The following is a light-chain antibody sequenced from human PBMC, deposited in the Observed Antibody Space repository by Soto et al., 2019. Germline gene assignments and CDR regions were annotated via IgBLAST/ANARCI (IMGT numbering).Light chain of an antibody. CDR3: QQYNNWPQT. V-gene: IGKV3-15*01. Sequence: EIVMTQSPATLSVSPGERATLSCRASQSVSSNLAWYQQKPGQAPRLLIYGASTRATAFPARFSGSGSGTEFTLTISSLQSEDFAVYYCQQYNNWPQTFGQGTMVEIK. CDR2: GAS. J-gene: IGKJ1*01. CDR1: QSVSSN.